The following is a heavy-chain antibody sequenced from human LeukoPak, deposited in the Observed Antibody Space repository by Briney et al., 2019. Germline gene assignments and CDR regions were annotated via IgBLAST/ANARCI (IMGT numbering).Heavy chain of an antibody. CDR2: ISGSGGST. CDR1: GFTFSNYG. D-gene: IGHD6-19*01. J-gene: IGHJ4*02. Sequence: GGSLRLSCAASGFTFSNYGMTWVRQARGKGLEWVSVISGSGGSTYYADSVKGRFTISRDNSKNTLYLQMNSLRAEDTAIYYCANEEGLGIEVPGRLRPLEYWGQGTLVTVSS. V-gene: IGHV3-23*01. CDR3: ANEEGLGIEVPGRLRPLEY.